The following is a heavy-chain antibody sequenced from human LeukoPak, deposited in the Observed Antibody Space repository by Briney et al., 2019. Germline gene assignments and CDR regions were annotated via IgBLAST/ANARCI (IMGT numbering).Heavy chain of an antibody. D-gene: IGHD5-18*01. J-gene: IGHJ4*02. CDR1: GATISRTSYY. Sequence: SETLSLTCTVSGATISRTSYYWNWPRHHPGEGLEWLGFIHFSGTIYYNPSLSRRLIISADTSKNQMSLKLSSVTAADTAVYYCAAGGDTAKGGKYWGQGTQVTVSS. CDR3: AAGGDTAKGGKY. CDR2: IHFSGTI. V-gene: IGHV4-31*03.